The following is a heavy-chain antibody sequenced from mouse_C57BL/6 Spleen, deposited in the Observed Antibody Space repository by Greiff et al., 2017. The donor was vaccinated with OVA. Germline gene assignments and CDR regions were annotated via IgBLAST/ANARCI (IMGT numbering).Heavy chain of an antibody. CDR2: ISYDGSN. J-gene: IGHJ2*01. CDR3: ARYSNYEDY. CDR1: GYSITSGYY. V-gene: IGHV3-6*01. Sequence: EVKLLESGPGLVKPSQSLSLTCSVTGYSITSGYYWNWIRQFPGNILEWMGYISYDGSNNYNPSLKNRISITRDTSKHQFFLKLNSVTTEDTATYYCARYSNYEDYWGQGTTLTVSS. D-gene: IGHD2-5*01.